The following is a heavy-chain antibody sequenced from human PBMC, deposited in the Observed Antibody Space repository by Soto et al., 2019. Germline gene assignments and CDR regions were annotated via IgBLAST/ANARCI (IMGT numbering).Heavy chain of an antibody. CDR2: IYYSGST. J-gene: IGHJ5*02. V-gene: IGHV4-59*08. CDR3: ARSAATWFDP. Sequence: QVQLQESGPGLVKPSETLSLTCTVSGGSISSYYWSWIRQPPGKGLEWIGYIYYSGSTNYNPSLKSRVTISVDTSNNPFSLRLSSVTAADTAVYYCARSAATWFDPWGQGTLVTVSS. CDR1: GGSISSYY.